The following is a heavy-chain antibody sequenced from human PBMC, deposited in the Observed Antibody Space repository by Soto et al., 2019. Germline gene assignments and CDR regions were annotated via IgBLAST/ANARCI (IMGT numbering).Heavy chain of an antibody. CDR2: IYHTGNT. CDR3: ARLQCMVVTGLDI. CDR1: GVSIGSHA. Sequence: SGTLSLTCSASGVSIGSHAWRWIRRAPGKGPELVGNIYHTGNTNYNPALKSRGTISMDTSKNQISLQLRYVPGADTAAYYCARLQCMVVTGLDIWGQGTMVTVSS. J-gene: IGHJ3*02. D-gene: IGHD2-15*01. V-gene: IGHV4-59*11.